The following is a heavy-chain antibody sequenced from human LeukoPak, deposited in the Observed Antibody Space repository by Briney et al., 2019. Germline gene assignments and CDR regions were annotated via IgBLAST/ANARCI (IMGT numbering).Heavy chain of an antibody. V-gene: IGHV3-30*04. D-gene: IGHD1-26*01. Sequence: GGSLRLSCATSGFIFSHHAMHWVRQAPGRALDWVGIILNDGSNTYFAGSVKGRFSITRDSSTSTVYLQMTSLRPEDTAVYHCARSGSTSLDTWGQGTLVTVSS. CDR3: ARSGSTSLDT. J-gene: IGHJ5*02. CDR1: GFIFSHHA. CDR2: ILNDGSNT.